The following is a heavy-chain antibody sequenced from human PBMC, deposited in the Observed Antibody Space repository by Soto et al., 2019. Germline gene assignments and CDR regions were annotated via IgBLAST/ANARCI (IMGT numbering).Heavy chain of an antibody. CDR2: IRSKAYGGTT. CDR3: TSVSYYYGSGSYCRYYYGMDV. J-gene: IGHJ6*02. CDR1: GFTFGDYA. D-gene: IGHD3-10*01. V-gene: IGHV3-49*04. Sequence: PGGSLRLSCTASGFTFGDYAMSWVRQAPGKGLEWVGFIRSKAYGGTTEYAASVKGRFTISRDDSKSIAYLQMNSLKTEDTAVYYCTSVSYYYGSGSYCRYYYGMDVWGQGTTVTVSS.